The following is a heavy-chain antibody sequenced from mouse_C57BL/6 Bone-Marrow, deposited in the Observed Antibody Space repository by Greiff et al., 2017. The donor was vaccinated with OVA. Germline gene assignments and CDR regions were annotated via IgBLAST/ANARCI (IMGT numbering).Heavy chain of an antibody. D-gene: IGHD2-5*01. V-gene: IGHV1-64*01. CDR3: ARGYSNGYYFDY. CDR2: IHPNSGST. J-gene: IGHJ2*01. CDR1: GYTFTSYW. Sequence: VQLQQPGAELVKPGASVKLSCKASGYTFTSYWMHWVKQRPGQGLEWIGMIHPNSGSTNYNEKFKSKATLTVDKSSSTAYMQLSSLTSEDSAVYYCARGYSNGYYFDYWGQGTTLTVSS.